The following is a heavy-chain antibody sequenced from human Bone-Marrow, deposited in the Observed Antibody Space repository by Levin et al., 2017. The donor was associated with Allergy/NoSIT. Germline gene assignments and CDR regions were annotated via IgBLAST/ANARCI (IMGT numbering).Heavy chain of an antibody. V-gene: IGHV3-66*01. D-gene: IGHD6-6*01. CDR2: IYGGGSK. CDR3: TRGGAARN. Sequence: AGGSLRLSCAGSGFNVTKNFVNWVRQAPGKGLEWLSVIYGGGSKYYAGSVKGRFTISRDVSTSTFYLQMNSLGVEDTASYYWTRGGAARNWGQGTLVTVSS. CDR1: GFNVTKNF. J-gene: IGHJ4*02.